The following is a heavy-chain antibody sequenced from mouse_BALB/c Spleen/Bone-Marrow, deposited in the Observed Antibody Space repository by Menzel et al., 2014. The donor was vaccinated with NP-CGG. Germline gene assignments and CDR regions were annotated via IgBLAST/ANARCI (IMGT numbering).Heavy chain of an antibody. CDR1: GFTFSNYW. V-gene: IGHV6-6*02. CDR2: IRLKSNNYAT. CDR3: TWFAY. Sequence: DVMLVESGGGLVQPGGSMKLTCVASGFTFSNYWMNWVRRSPEKGLEWVAEIRLKSNNYATHYAEPVKGRFTISRDDSKSSVYLQMNNLRAEDTGIYYCTWFAYWGQGTLVTVSA. J-gene: IGHJ3*01.